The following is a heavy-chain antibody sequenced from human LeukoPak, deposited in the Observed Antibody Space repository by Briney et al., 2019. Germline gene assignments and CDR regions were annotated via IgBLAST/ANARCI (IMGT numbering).Heavy chain of an antibody. D-gene: IGHD3-22*01. CDR2: ISWDGGST. CDR3: AGGRGWLVDY. Sequence: GGSLRLSCAASGFTFDDYAMHWVRQAPGKGLEWVSLISWDGGSTYYADSVKGRFTISRDNSKNSLYLQMNSLRAEDTAVYFCAGGRGWLVDYWGQGTRVTVSS. CDR1: GFTFDDYA. V-gene: IGHV3-43D*03. J-gene: IGHJ4*02.